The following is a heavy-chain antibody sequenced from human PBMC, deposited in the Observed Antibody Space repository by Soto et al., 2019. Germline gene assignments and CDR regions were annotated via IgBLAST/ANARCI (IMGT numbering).Heavy chain of an antibody. Sequence: GGSLRLSCAASGFTFSSYAMHWVRQAPGKGLEWVAVISYDGSNKYHADSVKGRFTISRDNSKNTLYLQMNSLRAEDTAVYYCARDGATYYYDSSGYPNWGQGTLVTVSS. CDR3: ARDGATYYYDSSGYPN. V-gene: IGHV3-30-3*01. D-gene: IGHD3-22*01. CDR1: GFTFSSYA. CDR2: ISYDGSNK. J-gene: IGHJ1*01.